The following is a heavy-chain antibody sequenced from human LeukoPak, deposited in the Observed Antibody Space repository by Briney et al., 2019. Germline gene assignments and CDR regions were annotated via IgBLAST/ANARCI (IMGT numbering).Heavy chain of an antibody. CDR2: IYYSGST. J-gene: IGHJ1*01. Sequence: SETLSLTCTVSGGSISSSSYYWGWIRQPPGKGLEWIGSIYYSGSTYYNPSLKSRVTISVDTSKNQFSLKLSSVTAADTAVYYCASRGDYYDSSGYYYFQHWGQGTLVTVSS. CDR1: GGSISSSSYY. V-gene: IGHV4-39*01. CDR3: ASRGDYYDSSGYYYFQH. D-gene: IGHD3-22*01.